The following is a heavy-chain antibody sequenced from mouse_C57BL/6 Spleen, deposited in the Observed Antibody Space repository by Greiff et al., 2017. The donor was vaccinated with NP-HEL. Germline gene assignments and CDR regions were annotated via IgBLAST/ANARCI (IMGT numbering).Heavy chain of an antibody. D-gene: IGHD3-2*02. CDR3: ARGETAQATRGYYYAMDY. V-gene: IGHV1-61*01. CDR2: IYPSDSET. CDR1: GYTFTSYW. J-gene: IGHJ4*01. Sequence: QVQLQQPGAELVRPGSSVKLSCKASGYTFTSYWMDWVKQRPGQGLEWIGNIYPSDSETHYNQKFKDKATLTVDKSSSTAYMQRSSLTSEDSAVYYCARGETAQATRGYYYAMDYWGQGTSVTVSS.